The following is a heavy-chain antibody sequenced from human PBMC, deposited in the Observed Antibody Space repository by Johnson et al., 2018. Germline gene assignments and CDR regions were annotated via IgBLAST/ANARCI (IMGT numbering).Heavy chain of an antibody. J-gene: IGHJ6*02. CDR3: SRRLIAAAVDSAATYYYYGMDV. CDR2: IIPIFGTA. CDR1: GGTFSSYA. Sequence: QVQLVQSGAEVKKPGSSVKVSCKASGGTFSSYAISWVRQAPGQGLEWMGGIIPIFGTANYAQKFQGRVTITADESTSTAYMELSSLRSEDTAVYYCSRRLIAAAVDSAATYYYYGMDVWGQGTTVTVSS. V-gene: IGHV1-69*12. D-gene: IGHD6-13*01.